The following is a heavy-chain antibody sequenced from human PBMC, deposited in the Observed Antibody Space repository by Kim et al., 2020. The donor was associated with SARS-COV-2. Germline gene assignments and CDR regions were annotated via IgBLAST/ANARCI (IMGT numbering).Heavy chain of an antibody. CDR1: GGSISSYY. J-gene: IGHJ5*02. V-gene: IGHV4-59*13. Sequence: SETLSLTCTVSGGSISSYYWSWIRQPPGKGLEWIGYIYYSGSTNYNPSLKSRVTISVDTSKNQFSLKLSSVTAADTAVYYCARTLGYSGYDPQPGGWFDPWGQGTLVTVSS. D-gene: IGHD5-12*01. CDR3: ARTLGYSGYDPQPGGWFDP. CDR2: IYYSGST.